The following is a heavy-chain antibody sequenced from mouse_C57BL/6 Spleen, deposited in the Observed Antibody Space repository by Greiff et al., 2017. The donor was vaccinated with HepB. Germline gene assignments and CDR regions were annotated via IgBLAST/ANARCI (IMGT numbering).Heavy chain of an antibody. D-gene: IGHD4-1*01. V-gene: IGHV1-52*01. CDR3: ARETPTGTGEAMDY. CDR1: GYTFTSYW. CDR2: IDPSDSET. Sequence: QVQLQQPGAALVRPGSSVKLSCKASGYTFTSYWMHWVKQRPIQGLEWIGNIDPSDSETHYNQTFKDKATLTVDKSSSTAYMQLSSLPSEDSAVYYCARETPTGTGEAMDYWGQGTSGTVSS. J-gene: IGHJ4*01.